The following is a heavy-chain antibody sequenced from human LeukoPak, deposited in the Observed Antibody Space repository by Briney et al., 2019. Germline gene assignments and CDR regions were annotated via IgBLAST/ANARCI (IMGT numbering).Heavy chain of an antibody. CDR2: INHSGST. CDR1: GGSFSGYY. Sequence: SETLSLTCAVYGGSFSGYYWSWSRQPPGKGLEWIGEINHSGSTNYNPSLKSRVTISVDTSKNQFSLKLSSVTAADTAVYYCARGTSIYSSSWCYYYYYMDVWGKGTTVTVSS. J-gene: IGHJ6*03. V-gene: IGHV4-34*01. D-gene: IGHD6-13*01. CDR3: ARGTSIYSSSWCYYYYYMDV.